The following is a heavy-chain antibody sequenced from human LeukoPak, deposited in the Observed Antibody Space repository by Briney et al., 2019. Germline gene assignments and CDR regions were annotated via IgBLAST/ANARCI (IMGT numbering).Heavy chain of an antibody. J-gene: IGHJ4*02. CDR1: GGSISNYY. V-gene: IGHV4-59*01. Sequence: SETLSLTCTVSGGSISNYYWSWIRQPPGKGLEWIGYIYYSGGPKYNPSLKSRVTISVDTSKNQFSLKLSSVTAADTAVYYCARRSYSASYYLDYWAQGTLVTVSS. CDR2: IYYSGGP. D-gene: IGHD1-26*01. CDR3: ARRSYSASYYLDY.